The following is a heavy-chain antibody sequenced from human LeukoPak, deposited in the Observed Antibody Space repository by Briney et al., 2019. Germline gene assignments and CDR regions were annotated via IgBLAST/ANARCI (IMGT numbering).Heavy chain of an antibody. D-gene: IGHD1-14*01. CDR3: ATGPRNDP. CDR1: GYPFTKWE. CDR2: VHPNNGNT. J-gene: IGHJ5*02. V-gene: IGHV1-8*01. Sequence: ASVKVSCKTSGYPFTKWEINWVRQAAGQGLEWLGWVHPNNGNTYYAQRFRGRVTMSRDTSTTTAYLELSGLRSNDTAVYFCATGPRNDPWGQGTLVTVSS.